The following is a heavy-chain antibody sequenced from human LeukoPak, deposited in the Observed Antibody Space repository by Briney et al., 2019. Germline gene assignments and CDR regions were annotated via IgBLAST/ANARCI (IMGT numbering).Heavy chain of an antibody. D-gene: IGHD4/OR15-4a*01. CDR3: ARSQLTDFDY. CDR2: INHSGST. Sequence: PSETLSLTCAVYGGSFSGYYWSWIRQPPGKGLEWIGEINHSGSTNYNPSLKSRVTISVDTSKNQFSLKLSSVTAADTAVCYCARSQLTDFDYWGQGTLVIVSS. CDR1: GGSFSGYY. V-gene: IGHV4-34*01. J-gene: IGHJ4*02.